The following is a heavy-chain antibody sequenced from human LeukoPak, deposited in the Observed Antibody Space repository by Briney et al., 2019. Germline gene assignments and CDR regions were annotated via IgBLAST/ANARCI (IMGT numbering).Heavy chain of an antibody. Sequence: PGGSLRLSCAASGFTFSSYGIHWVRQAPGKGLEWVAVISYDGNNKYYADSVKGRFTFSRDNANNTLYLQMNSLRAEDTAVYYCAREIQRTVEMTTNRAFDIWGQGTMVTVSS. CDR3: AREIQRTVEMTTNRAFDI. CDR1: GFTFSSYG. CDR2: ISYDGNNK. D-gene: IGHD5-24*01. J-gene: IGHJ3*02. V-gene: IGHV3-30*03.